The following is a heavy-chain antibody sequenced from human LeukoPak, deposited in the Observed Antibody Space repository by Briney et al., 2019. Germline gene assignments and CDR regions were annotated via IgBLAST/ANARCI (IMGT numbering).Heavy chain of an antibody. CDR1: GGSISSGSYY. J-gene: IGHJ4*02. CDR3: ARDGYGSGSYTIDY. Sequence: SETLSLTCTVSGGSISSGSYYWSWIRQPAGKGLEWIGRIYTSGSTNYNPSLKSRVTISVDTSKNQFSLKLSSVTAADTAVYYCARDGYGSGSYTIDYWGQGTLVTVSS. D-gene: IGHD3-10*01. V-gene: IGHV4-61*02. CDR2: IYTSGST.